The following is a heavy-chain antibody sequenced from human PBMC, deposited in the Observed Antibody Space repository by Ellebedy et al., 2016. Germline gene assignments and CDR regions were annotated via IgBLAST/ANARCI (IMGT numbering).Heavy chain of an antibody. Sequence: GESLKISCAAPGFPVITNYMKWVRQAPGKGREWVPALFSDGNTYYADSVKGRFTISRDNSKNTLYLQMNSLRAEDTAVYYCARGVGSGWFDPWGQGTLVTVSS. V-gene: IGHV3-53*01. D-gene: IGHD2-15*01. CDR3: ARGVGSGWFDP. CDR2: LFSDGNT. J-gene: IGHJ5*02. CDR1: GFPVITNY.